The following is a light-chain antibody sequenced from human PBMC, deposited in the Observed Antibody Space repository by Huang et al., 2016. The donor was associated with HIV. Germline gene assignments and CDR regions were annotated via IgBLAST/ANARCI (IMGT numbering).Light chain of an antibody. J-gene: IGKJ2*01. V-gene: IGKV3-15*01. CDR3: QQFNDWPLYT. CDR1: QSVSSN. CDR2: GTS. Sequence: EIVMTQSPATVSVSPGERATLSCRASQSVSSNLAWYQQKPGQSPRLLIYGTSTRATDIPARFSGSGSGTEFTLTISSLQSEDFAVYYCQQFNDWPLYTFGQGTKLEIK.